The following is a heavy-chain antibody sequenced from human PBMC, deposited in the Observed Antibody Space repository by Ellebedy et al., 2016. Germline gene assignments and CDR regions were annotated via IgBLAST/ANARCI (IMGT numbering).Heavy chain of an antibody. CDR1: GYTFTGYY. V-gene: IGHV1-2*02. J-gene: IGHJ4*02. CDR3: ARSDLGAYCSSTSCYKYYFDY. Sequence: ASVKVSXKASGYTFTGYYMHWVRQAPGQGLEWMGWINPNSGGTNYAQKLQGRVTMTTDTSTSTAYMELRSLRSEDTAVYYCARSDLGAYCSSTSCYKYYFDYWGQGTLVTVSS. CDR2: INPNSGGT. D-gene: IGHD2-2*02.